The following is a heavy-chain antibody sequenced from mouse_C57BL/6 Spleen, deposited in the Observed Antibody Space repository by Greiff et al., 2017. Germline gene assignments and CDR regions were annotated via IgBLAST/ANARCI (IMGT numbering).Heavy chain of an antibody. Sequence: EVKLMESGGGLVKPGGSLKLSCAASGFTFSDYGMHWVRQAPEKGLEWVAYISRGSSTIYYADTVKGRFTISRDNAKNTLFLQMTSLRSEDTAMYYCARGRVSSYDYFDYWGQGTTLTVSS. J-gene: IGHJ2*01. CDR3: ARGRVSSYDYFDY. CDR1: GFTFSDYG. V-gene: IGHV5-17*01. D-gene: IGHD1-1*01. CDR2: ISRGSSTI.